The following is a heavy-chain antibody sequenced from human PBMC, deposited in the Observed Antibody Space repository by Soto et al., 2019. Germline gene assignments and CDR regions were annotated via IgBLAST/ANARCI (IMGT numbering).Heavy chain of an antibody. J-gene: IGHJ4*02. D-gene: IGHD1-26*01. CDR2: IYYTGNT. Sequence: ASETLSLTCTVSGTSISKSPFYWGWIRQPPGKGLEWIASIYYTGNTYYNPSLESRVTISVDTSRNQFSLKLSSVTAADTAVYYCARAVRGSYYDYWGQGTLVTVS. V-gene: IGHV4-39*01. CDR3: ARAVRGSYYDY. CDR1: GTSISKSPFY.